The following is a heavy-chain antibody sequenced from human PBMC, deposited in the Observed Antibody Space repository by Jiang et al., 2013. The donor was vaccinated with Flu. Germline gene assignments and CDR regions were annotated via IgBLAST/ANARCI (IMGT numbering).Heavy chain of an antibody. V-gene: IGHV5-10-1*01. Sequence: SDSHVNYSPSFQGHVTISADKSISTAYLQWSSLKASDTAMYYCARASLIAVADGDWFDPWGQGTLVTVSS. CDR2: SDSHV. J-gene: IGHJ5*02. CDR3: ARASLIAVADGDWFDP. D-gene: IGHD6-19*01.